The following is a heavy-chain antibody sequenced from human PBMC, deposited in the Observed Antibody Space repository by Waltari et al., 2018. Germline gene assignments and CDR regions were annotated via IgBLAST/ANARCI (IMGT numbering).Heavy chain of an antibody. CDR3: ARHPRGWANWFDP. CDR1: GDSIKTYE. Sequence: QVLLQESGPGVVKPSETLSLTCTVSGDSIKTYEWSWIRQPPGKGLEWLGYMFYTGSTHYNPSLKSRLTTSMDTSKNQFSLKLKSVTAADTAVYYCARHPRGWANWFDPWGQGTLVTVSS. D-gene: IGHD3-10*01. J-gene: IGHJ5*02. V-gene: IGHV4-59*08. CDR2: MFYTGST.